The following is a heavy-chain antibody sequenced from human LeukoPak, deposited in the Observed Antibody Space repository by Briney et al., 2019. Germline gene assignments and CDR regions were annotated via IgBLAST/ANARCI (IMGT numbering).Heavy chain of an antibody. V-gene: IGHV3-30*02. CDR1: GFTFSSYG. CDR2: IQYDGSNK. J-gene: IGHJ4*02. Sequence: GGSLRLSCAASGFTFSSYGMHWVRQAPGKGLEWVAFIQYDGSNKYYADSVKGRFTISRDNSKNTLYLQMNSLRVEDSAVYYCTRRGAVAGTLDYWAQGTLVTVSS. D-gene: IGHD6-19*01. CDR3: TRRGAVAGTLDY.